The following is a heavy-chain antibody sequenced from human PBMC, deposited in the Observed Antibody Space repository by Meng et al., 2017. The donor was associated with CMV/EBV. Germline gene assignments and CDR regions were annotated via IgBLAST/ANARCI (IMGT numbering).Heavy chain of an antibody. CDR2: IYYSGSP. D-gene: IGHD4-23*01. V-gene: IGHV4-39*07. CDR1: VGSISSSGYG. CDR3: ARDPSLRWIDY. Sequence: LNLQEPGPGLAKASQTLSLTCTVSVGSISSSGYGWGWFRNPPGKGLECIGSIYYSGSPYYNPSLKSRGTISVDPSKNQFSLKLSSVTAADTAVYYCARDPSLRWIDYWGQGTLVTVSS. J-gene: IGHJ4*02.